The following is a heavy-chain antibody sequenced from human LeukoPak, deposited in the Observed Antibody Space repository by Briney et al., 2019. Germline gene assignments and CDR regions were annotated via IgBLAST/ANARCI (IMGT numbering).Heavy chain of an antibody. CDR3: ARGVSYYVDDY. Sequence: TSETLSLTCAVYGGSFIGFHWNWIRQPPGKGLEWIGDINHSGSTNYNPSLTSRVTISVDPSKNQFSLKLSSVTAADTAVYYCARGVSYYVDDYWGQGTLVTVSS. J-gene: IGHJ4*02. V-gene: IGHV4-34*01. D-gene: IGHD1-26*01. CDR2: INHSGST. CDR1: GGSFIGFH.